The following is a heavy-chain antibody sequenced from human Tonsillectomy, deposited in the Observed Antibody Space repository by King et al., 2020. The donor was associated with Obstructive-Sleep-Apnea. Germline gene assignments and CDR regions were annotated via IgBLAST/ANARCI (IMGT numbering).Heavy chain of an antibody. D-gene: IGHD3-22*01. V-gene: IGHV1-24*01. Sequence: QLVQSGAEVKKPGASVKVSCKVSGYTLTELSMHWVRQAPGKGLEWMGGFDPEDGETIYAQKFQGRVTMTEDTSTDTAYMERSSLRSEDTAVYYCATVDDRPPRYGMDVWGQGTTVTVSS. CDR2: FDPEDGET. CDR3: ATVDDRPPRYGMDV. J-gene: IGHJ6*02. CDR1: GYTLTELS.